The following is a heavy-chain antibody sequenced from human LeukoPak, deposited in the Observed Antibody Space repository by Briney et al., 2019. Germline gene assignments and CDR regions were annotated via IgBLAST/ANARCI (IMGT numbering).Heavy chain of an antibody. Sequence: GRSLRLSCAASGFTFSSYGMHWVRQAPGKGLEWVAIIWYDGSNKYYADSVKGRFTISRDNSKNTLYLQMNSLRAEDTAVYYCARVRVRGVIVYYYGMDVWGKGTTVTVSS. CDR3: ARVRVRGVIVYYYGMDV. CDR1: GFTFSSYG. J-gene: IGHJ6*04. V-gene: IGHV3-33*01. D-gene: IGHD3-10*01. CDR2: IWYDGSNK.